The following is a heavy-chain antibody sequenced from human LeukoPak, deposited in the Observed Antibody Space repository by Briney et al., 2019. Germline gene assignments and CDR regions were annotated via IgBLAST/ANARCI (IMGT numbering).Heavy chain of an antibody. Sequence: ASVKVSCKASGYTFTDYYMHWVQQAPGKGLEWMGRVDPEDGETIYAEKFQGRVTITADTSTDTAYMELSSLTSEDTAIYYCARGARFVADCRSSSCYTPDFWGQGTLVTVSS. CDR3: ARGARFVADCRSSSCYTPDF. V-gene: IGHV1-69-2*01. CDR2: VDPEDGET. J-gene: IGHJ4*02. D-gene: IGHD2-2*02. CDR1: GYTFTDYY.